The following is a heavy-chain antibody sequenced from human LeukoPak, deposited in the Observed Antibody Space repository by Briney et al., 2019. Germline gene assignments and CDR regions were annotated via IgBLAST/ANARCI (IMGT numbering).Heavy chain of an antibody. Sequence: PSETLSLTCTVSGGSISRYYWSWIRQPPGKGLEWIGYIYYSGSTNYNPSLKSRVTISVDTSKNQFSLKLSSVTAADTAVYYCARGMGYYDSSGRPARYYYYGMDVWGQGTTVTVSS. V-gene: IGHV4-59*12. CDR3: ARGMGYYDSSGRPARYYYYGMDV. J-gene: IGHJ6*02. D-gene: IGHD3-22*01. CDR1: GGSISRYY. CDR2: IYYSGST.